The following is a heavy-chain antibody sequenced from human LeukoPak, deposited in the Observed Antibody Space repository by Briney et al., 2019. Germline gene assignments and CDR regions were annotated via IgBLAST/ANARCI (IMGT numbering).Heavy chain of an antibody. V-gene: IGHV4-39*01. D-gene: IGHD3-3*01. CDR1: GGSISSSSYY. CDR3: ARHPALLNITIFGVVIMDYFDY. J-gene: IGHJ4*02. CDR2: IYYSGST. Sequence: PSETLSLTCTVSGGSISSSSYYWGWIRQPPGKGLEWIGSIYYSGSTYYNPSLKSRATISVDTSKNQFSLKLRSVTAADTAVYYCARHPALLNITIFGVVIMDYFDYWGQGTLVTVSS.